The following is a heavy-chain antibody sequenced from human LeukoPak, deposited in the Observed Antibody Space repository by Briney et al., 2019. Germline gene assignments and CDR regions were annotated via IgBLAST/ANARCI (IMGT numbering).Heavy chain of an antibody. V-gene: IGHV3-48*03. CDR2: ISSSGSTI. CDR3: ARLRYDAFDI. J-gene: IGHJ3*02. CDR1: GSTFSSYE. Sequence: GGSLRLSCAASGSTFSSYEMNWVRQAPGKGLEWVSYISSSGSTIYYADSVKGRFTISRDNAKNSLYLQMNSLRAEDTAVYYCARLRYDAFDIWGQGTMVTVSS. D-gene: IGHD4-17*01.